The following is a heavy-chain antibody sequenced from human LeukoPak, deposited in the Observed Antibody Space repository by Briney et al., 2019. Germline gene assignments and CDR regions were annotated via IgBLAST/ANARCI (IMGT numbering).Heavy chain of an antibody. V-gene: IGHV4-59*01. CDR2: IYYSGST. J-gene: IGHJ3*02. D-gene: IGHD3-9*01. CDR3: ARTSTLYYDILTGYASDI. Sequence: SETLSLTCTVSGGSISSYYWSWIRQPPGKGLEWIGYIYYSGSTNYNPSLKSRVTISVDTSKNQFSLKLSSVTAADTAVYYCARTSTLYYDILTGYASDIWGQGTMVTVSS. CDR1: GGSISSYY.